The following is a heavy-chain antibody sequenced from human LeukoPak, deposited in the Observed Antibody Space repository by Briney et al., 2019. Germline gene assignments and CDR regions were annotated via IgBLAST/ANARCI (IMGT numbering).Heavy chain of an antibody. CDR3: EKISLLLWWGVLPYFVY. CDR2: ISGSGGST. D-gene: IGHD3-10*01. CDR1: GFTFGSYG. J-gene: IGHJ4*02. Sequence: GGSLRLSCAASGFTFGSYGMSWVRQAPGKGLEWGLAISGSGGSTYYADSVKGRFTISRDNSKNTLYLQMNSLRAEDTAVYYWEKISLLLWWGVLPYFVYWGEGTLLTVSA. V-gene: IGHV3-23*01.